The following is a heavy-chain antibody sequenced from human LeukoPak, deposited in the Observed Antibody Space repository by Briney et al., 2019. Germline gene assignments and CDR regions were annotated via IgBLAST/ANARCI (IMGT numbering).Heavy chain of an antibody. CDR1: GGSISCGSHY. Sequence: SQTLSLTCTVSGGSISCGSHYWSWIRQPAWKGLEWIGRIYTSGGTNYNPSLKSRVTISVDMSKNQFSLKLSSVTAADTAVYFCASSTWGYDILTGYSSHFDYWGHVTPGHRLL. V-gene: IGHV4-61*02. CDR2: IYTSGGT. D-gene: IGHD3-9*01. J-gene: IGHJ4*01. CDR3: ASSTWGYDILTGYSSHFDY.